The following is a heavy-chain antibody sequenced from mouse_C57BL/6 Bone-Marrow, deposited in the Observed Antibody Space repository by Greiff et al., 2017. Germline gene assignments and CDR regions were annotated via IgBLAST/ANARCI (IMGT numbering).Heavy chain of an antibody. V-gene: IGHV1-12*01. D-gene: IGHD1-1*01. CDR3: ARTSYYGSSKAWFAY. J-gene: IGHJ3*01. CDR1: GYTFTSYN. CDR2: IYPGNGDT. Sequence: LQQSGAELVRPGASVKMSCKASGYTFTSYNMHWVKQTPRQGLEWIGAIYPGNGDTSYNQKFKGKATLTVDKSSSTAYMQLSSLTSEDSAVYFCARTSYYGSSKAWFAYWGQGTLVTVSA.